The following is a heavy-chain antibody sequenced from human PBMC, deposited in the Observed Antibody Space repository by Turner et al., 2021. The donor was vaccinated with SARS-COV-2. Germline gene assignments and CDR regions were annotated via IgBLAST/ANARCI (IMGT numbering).Heavy chain of an antibody. Sequence: EVQLVESGGGLVQPGGSLRLPCAASGFTFSSYAMHWVRQAPGKGLEYVSAISSNGGSTYYANSVKGRFTISRDNSKNTLYLQMGSLRTEDMAVYYCAATNFYGSGSYYWGQGTLVTVSS. CDR3: AATNFYGSGSYY. CDR2: ISSNGGST. CDR1: GFTFSSYA. D-gene: IGHD3-10*01. J-gene: IGHJ4*02. V-gene: IGHV3-64*01.